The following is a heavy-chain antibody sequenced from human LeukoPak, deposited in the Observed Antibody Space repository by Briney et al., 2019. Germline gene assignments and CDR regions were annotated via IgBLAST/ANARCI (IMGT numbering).Heavy chain of an antibody. V-gene: IGHV3-64*01. Sequence: GSLRLSCAASGFTFSMYAMHWVRQAPGKGLEYVSAISSDGGSTYYANSVNGRFTISRDNSKNTLYLQMGSLRAEDMAVYYCVNYGMDVWGQGTTVTVSS. CDR1: GFTFSMYA. CDR3: VNYGMDV. CDR2: ISSDGGST. J-gene: IGHJ6*02.